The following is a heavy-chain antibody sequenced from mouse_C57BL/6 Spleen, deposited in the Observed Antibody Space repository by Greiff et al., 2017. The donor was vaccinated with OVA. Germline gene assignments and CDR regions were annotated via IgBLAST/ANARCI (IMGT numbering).Heavy chain of an antibody. D-gene: IGHD2-5*01. CDR2: IHPSDSDT. J-gene: IGHJ3*01. CDR1: GYTFTSYW. Sequence: QVQLQQSGAELVKPGASVKVSCKASGYTFTSYWMHWVKQRPGQGLEWIGRIHPSDSDTNYNKKFKGKATLTVDKSSSTAYMQLSSLTSEDSAVYYCAIPAYYSKAWFAYWGQGTLVTVSA. V-gene: IGHV1-74*01. CDR3: AIPAYYSKAWFAY.